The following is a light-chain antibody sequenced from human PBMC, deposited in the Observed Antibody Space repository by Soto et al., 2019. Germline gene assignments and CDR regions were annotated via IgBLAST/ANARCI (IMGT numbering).Light chain of an antibody. CDR3: QTWGTGIPPVV. CDR2: LNSDGSH. V-gene: IGLV4-69*01. CDR1: SGHSSYA. J-gene: IGLJ2*01. Sequence: QPVLTQSPSASASLGASVKLTCTLSSGHSSYAIAWHQQQPEKGPRYLMKLNSDGSHSKGDGIPDRFSGSSSGAERYLTISSLQSEDDADYCWQTWGTGIPPVVFGGGTKLTVL.